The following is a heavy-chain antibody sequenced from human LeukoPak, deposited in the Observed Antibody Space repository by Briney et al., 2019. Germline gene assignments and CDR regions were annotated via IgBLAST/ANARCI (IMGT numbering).Heavy chain of an antibody. Sequence: SGTLSLTCTVSGGSISSGDYYWSWIRQPPGKGLEWIGYIYYSGSTYYNPSLKSRVTISVDTSKNQFSLKLSSVTAADTAVYYCARASGYSYGYSFDYWGQGTLVTVSS. J-gene: IGHJ4*02. CDR3: ARASGYSYGYSFDY. D-gene: IGHD5-18*01. V-gene: IGHV4-30-4*01. CDR2: IYYSGST. CDR1: GGSISSGDYY.